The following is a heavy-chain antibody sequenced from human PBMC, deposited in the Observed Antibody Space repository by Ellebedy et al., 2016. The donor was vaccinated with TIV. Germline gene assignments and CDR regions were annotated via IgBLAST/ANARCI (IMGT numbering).Heavy chain of an antibody. CDR1: GGFISSSNW. V-gene: IGHV4-4*02. J-gene: IGHJ5*02. CDR2: IYHSGST. Sequence: SETLSLTCAVSGGFISSSNWWSWVRQPPGKGLEWIGEIYHSGSTKYNPSLKSRVTISVDKSKNQFSLKLSSVTAADTAVYYCATKTPQSCFDPWGQGTLVTVSS. CDR3: ATKTPQSCFDP.